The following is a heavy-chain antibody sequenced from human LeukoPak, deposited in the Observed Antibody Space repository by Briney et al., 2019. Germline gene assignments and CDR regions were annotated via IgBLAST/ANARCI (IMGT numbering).Heavy chain of an antibody. V-gene: IGHV3-11*04. D-gene: IGHD2-2*01. J-gene: IGHJ4*02. CDR1: GFTFSDYY. CDR2: ISSSGSTI. CDR3: ASGTTDIVVVPATLRNYYFDY. Sequence: GGSLRLSCAASGFTFSDYYMKWIRQAPGKGLEWVSYISSSGSTIYYADSVKGRFTISRDNAKNSLYLQMNSLRAEDTAVYYCASGTTDIVVVPATLRNYYFDYWGQGTLVTVSS.